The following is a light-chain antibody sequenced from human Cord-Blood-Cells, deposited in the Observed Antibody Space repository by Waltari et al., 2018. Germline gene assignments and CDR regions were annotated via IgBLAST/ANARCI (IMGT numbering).Light chain of an antibody. CDR2: GKT. J-gene: IGLJ2*01. Sequence: SSELTQDPAVSVALGQTVRITCQGDSLRSYYASWYQQKPGQAPVLVIYGKTHRPAWIPYRFSGSSSGNTASVTITGAQSEDEADYYCNSRDSSGNHVVFGGGTKLTVL. CDR1: SLRSYY. CDR3: NSRDSSGNHVV. V-gene: IGLV3-19*01.